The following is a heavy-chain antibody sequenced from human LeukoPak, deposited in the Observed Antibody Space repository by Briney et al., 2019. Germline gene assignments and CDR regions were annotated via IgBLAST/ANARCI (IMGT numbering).Heavy chain of an antibody. CDR3: GKDPNGDYVGAFDF. CDR2: IRGTGGTT. Sequence: GSLRLSCAASGFTFSDYALIWVRQAPGKGLEWIPAIRGTGGTTYYADSVKGRCTISRDNSRNTVYLQMNSLRAEDTALYFCGKDPNGDYVGAFDFWGPGTMVTVSS. CDR1: GFTFSDYA. V-gene: IGHV3-23*01. D-gene: IGHD4-17*01. J-gene: IGHJ3*01.